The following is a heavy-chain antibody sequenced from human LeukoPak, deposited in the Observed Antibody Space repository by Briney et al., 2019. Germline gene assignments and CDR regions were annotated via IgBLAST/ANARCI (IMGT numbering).Heavy chain of an antibody. D-gene: IGHD2-21*01. CDR3: AKDFRIGYSAHFDY. CDR2: ISPSSGT. V-gene: IGHV3-23*01. J-gene: IGHJ4*02. CDR1: GFTFSSYA. Sequence: GGSLRLSCAASGFTFSSYAMRWVRQAPGKGLEWVSAISPSSGTFYADSVKGRFTISRDNSKNTLYLQMDSLRGEDTAVYYCAKDFRIGYSAHFDYWGQGALVTVSS.